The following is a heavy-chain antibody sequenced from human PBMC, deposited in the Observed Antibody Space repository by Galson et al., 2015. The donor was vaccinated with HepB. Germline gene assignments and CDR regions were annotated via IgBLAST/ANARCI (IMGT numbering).Heavy chain of an antibody. V-gene: IGHV3-48*04. J-gene: IGHJ3*02. Sequence: SLRLSCAASDSTFSSYTMNWVRQTPGKGLQWISYISTNGATIPYADSVKGRFTIARDNAKNTMWLQMNSLRAEDTAVYYCATTKFGSGAYWTFDIWGQGTLVTVSS. CDR2: ISTNGATI. CDR3: ATTKFGSGAYWTFDI. CDR1: DSTFSSYT. D-gene: IGHD4/OR15-4a*01.